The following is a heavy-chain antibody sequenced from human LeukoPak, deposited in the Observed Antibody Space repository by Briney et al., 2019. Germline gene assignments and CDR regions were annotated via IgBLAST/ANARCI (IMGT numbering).Heavy chain of an antibody. J-gene: IGHJ4*02. CDR3: ARGSTYYDSSGQVPFDY. Sequence: GGSLRLSCAASGFTFDDYAMHWVRQAPGKGLEWGSYISGSSSTIYYADSVKGRFTISRDNGKSTLYLQMNSLRAEDTAVYYCARGSTYYDSSGQVPFDYWGQGTLVTVSS. CDR1: GFTFDDYA. D-gene: IGHD3-22*01. V-gene: IGHV3-48*01. CDR2: ISGSSSTI.